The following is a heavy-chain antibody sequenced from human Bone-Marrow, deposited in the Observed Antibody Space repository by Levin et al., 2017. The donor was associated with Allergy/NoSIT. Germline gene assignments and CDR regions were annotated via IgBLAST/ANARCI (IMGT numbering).Heavy chain of an antibody. CDR2: INPNSGAT. CDR1: GHTFTGFY. CDR3: ARDLGHYYFAMDV. Sequence: GASVKVSCKASGHTFTGFYLQWVRQAPGQGLEWMGWINPNSGATNYAQKFQGRVTMTSDTSISTTYMELRSLRSDDTALYFCARDLGHYYFAMDVWGQGTTVTVSS. D-gene: IGHD3-16*01. V-gene: IGHV1-2*02. J-gene: IGHJ6*02.